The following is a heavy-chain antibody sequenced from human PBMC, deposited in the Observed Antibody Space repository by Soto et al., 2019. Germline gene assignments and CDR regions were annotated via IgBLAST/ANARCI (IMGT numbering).Heavy chain of an antibody. V-gene: IGHV4-39*01. CDR3: ARTHVLRYFDRSPELDY. D-gene: IGHD3-9*01. Sequence: SETLSLTCTVSGGSVSSGSYYWSWIRQPPRKGLEWIGSIYYSGSTYYNPSLKSRVTISVNTSKNQFSLKLNSVTAADTAVYYCARTHVLRYFDRSPELDYWGQGTLVTVSS. CDR1: GGSVSSGSYY. CDR2: IYYSGST. J-gene: IGHJ4*02.